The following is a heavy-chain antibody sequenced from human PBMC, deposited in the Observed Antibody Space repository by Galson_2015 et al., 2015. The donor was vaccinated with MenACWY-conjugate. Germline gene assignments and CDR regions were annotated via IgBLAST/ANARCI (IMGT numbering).Heavy chain of an antibody. CDR2: IKADGSFS. D-gene: IGHD1-1*01. V-gene: IGHV3-74*01. J-gene: IGHJ4*02. CDR1: GLTFNNYW. Sequence: SLRLSCAASGLTFNNYWMHWVRQPPGKGLEWISYIKADGSFSNYADSVKGRFTISTDNAKNMVYLQMDGLGDEDTAVYFCARDNNWSFDSWGQG. CDR3: ARDNNWSFDS.